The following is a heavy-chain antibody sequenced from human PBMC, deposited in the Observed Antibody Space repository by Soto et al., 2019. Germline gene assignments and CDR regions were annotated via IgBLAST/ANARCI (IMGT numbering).Heavy chain of an antibody. V-gene: IGHV4-31*03. Sequence: QVQLQESGPGLVKPSQTLSLTCTVSGDSISSGGYYWSWIRQHAGKGLEWIGYIYHSGSTYYNPSLKSRVTISVDTSKDQFSLKLYSVTTADTAVYYCARVYGSGSLDYWGQGNLVNVSS. CDR1: GDSISSGGYY. CDR2: IYHSGST. D-gene: IGHD3-10*01. CDR3: ARVYGSGSLDY. J-gene: IGHJ4*02.